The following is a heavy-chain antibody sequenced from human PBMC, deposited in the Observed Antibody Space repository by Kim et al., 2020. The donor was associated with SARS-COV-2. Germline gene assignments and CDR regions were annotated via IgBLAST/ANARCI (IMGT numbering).Heavy chain of an antibody. Sequence: ASVKVSCKASGYTFTNYGISWVRQAPGQGLERMGWISAYNGNTNYAQKLQGRVTMTTDTSTSTAYMELRSLRSDDTAVYYCASSLYTKMVRGVSYYYYYYMDVWGKGTTVTVSS. CDR3: ASSLYTKMVRGVSYYYYYYMDV. V-gene: IGHV1-18*01. D-gene: IGHD3-10*01. CDR2: ISAYNGNT. CDR1: GYTFTNYG. J-gene: IGHJ6*03.